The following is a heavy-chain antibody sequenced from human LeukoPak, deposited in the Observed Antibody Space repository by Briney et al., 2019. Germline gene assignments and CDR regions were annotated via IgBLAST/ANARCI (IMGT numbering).Heavy chain of an antibody. D-gene: IGHD2-2*01. CDR2: IYYRGST. Sequence: SETLSLTCTVSGGSISSYYWSWIRQPPGKGLEWIGDIYYRGSTHYNPSLKSRVTISVDTSKNQFSLKLSSLTAADTAVYYCARQTSGRYCGSTSCYVFYYYGLDVWGQGTTVTVSS. J-gene: IGHJ6*02. CDR3: ARQTSGRYCGSTSCYVFYYYGLDV. V-gene: IGHV4-59*08. CDR1: GGSISSYY.